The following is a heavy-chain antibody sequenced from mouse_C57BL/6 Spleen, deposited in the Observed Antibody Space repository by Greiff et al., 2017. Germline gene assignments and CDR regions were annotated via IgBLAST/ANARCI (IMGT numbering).Heavy chain of an antibody. CDR3: ARHGTPFYAMDY. V-gene: IGHV5-17*01. D-gene: IGHD2-1*01. J-gene: IGHJ4*01. Sequence: EVKLVESGGGLVKPGGSLKLSCAASGFTFSDYGMHWVRQAPEKGLEWVAYISSGSSTIYYADTVKGRFTISRDNAKNTLFLQMTSLRSEDTAMYYCARHGTPFYAMDYWGQGTSVTVSS. CDR2: ISSGSSTI. CDR1: GFTFSDYG.